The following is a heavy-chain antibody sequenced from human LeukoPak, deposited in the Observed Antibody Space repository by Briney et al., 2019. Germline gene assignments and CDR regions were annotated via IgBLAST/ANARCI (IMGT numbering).Heavy chain of an antibody. CDR3: VKDRPCEACMPMDA. J-gene: IGHJ6*02. CDR2: LGRTGESK. Sequence: HGGSLRLSCRASGFTFSAYSMSWVRQAPGKGLKSVAGLGRTGESKYCADSVKGRFTISRDNSKDTVSLQMNRLRHEDSAIYYCVKDRPCEACMPMDAWGQGTTVTVSS. D-gene: IGHD2-8*01. V-gene: IGHV3-23*01. CDR1: GFTFSAYS.